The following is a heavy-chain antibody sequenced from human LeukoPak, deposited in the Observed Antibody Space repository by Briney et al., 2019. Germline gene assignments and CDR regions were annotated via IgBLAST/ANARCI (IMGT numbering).Heavy chain of an antibody. CDR1: GFTFSSYA. Sequence: GGSLRLSCAASGFTFSSYAMSWVRQAPGKGLEWVSAISGSGGSTYYADSVKGRFTISRDNSKNTLYLQMNSLRAEDPAVYYCSKLPGWDSSVNPFDPWGQGTLVTVSS. V-gene: IGHV3-23*01. CDR3: SKLPGWDSSVNPFDP. CDR2: ISGSGGST. J-gene: IGHJ5*02. D-gene: IGHD6-19*01.